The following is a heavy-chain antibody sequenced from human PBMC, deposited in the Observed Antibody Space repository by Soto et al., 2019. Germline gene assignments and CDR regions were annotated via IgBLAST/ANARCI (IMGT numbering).Heavy chain of an antibody. V-gene: IGHV1-18*01. CDR1: GYTFTSYF. CDR3: ARKNYYSGMDV. CDR2: IIAYNGNT. Sequence: ASVKVSFKASGYTFTSYFITWVRQAPGQGLEWMGCIIAYNGNTNYAQMLQGRVTMTTDTSTATAYMEMRSLRSDDTAVYYCARKNYYSGMDVWGQGTTVTVSS. J-gene: IGHJ6*02.